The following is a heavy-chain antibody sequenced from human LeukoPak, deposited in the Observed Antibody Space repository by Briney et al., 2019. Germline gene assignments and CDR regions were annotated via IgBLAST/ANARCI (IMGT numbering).Heavy chain of an antibody. V-gene: IGHV4-59*08. CDR1: GGSISSYY. J-gene: IGHJ4*02. CDR3: AGGYSYGPTIDY. CDR2: IYYSGST. D-gene: IGHD5-18*01. Sequence: SETLSLTCTVSGGSISSYYWSWIRQPPGKGLEWIGYIYYSGSTNYNPSLKSRVTISVDTSKNQFSLKLSSVTAADTAVYYCAGGYSYGPTIDYWGQGTLVTVSS.